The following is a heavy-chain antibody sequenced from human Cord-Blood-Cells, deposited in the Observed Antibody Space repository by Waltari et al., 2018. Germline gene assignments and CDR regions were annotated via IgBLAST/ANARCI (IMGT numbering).Heavy chain of an antibody. V-gene: IGHV4-34*01. CDR3: ARNRVLWFGELSLDY. D-gene: IGHD3-10*01. J-gene: IGHJ4*02. CDR1: GGSFSGYY. CDR2: MNHSGST. Sequence: QVQLQQWGAGLLKPSETLSLTCAVYGGSFSGYYWSWIRQPPGKGLEWIGEMNHSGSTNTNPSLKRRVTISVDTSKNQFSLKLSSVTAADTAVYYCARNRVLWFGELSLDYWGQGTLVTVSS.